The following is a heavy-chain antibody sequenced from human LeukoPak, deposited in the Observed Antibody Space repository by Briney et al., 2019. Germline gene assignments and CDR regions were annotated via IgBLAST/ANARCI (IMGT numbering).Heavy chain of an antibody. J-gene: IGHJ4*02. CDR2: NYYSGRS. V-gene: IGHV4-59*01. CDR3: AREVVAVAGSYFDS. CDR1: GGSISSYY. D-gene: IGHD6-19*01. Sequence: SETLSLTCTVSGGSISSYYWTWIRQPPGKGLEWIGYNYYSGRSNYNPSLKSRVTISVDTSKNQFSLKLSSVTAADTAVYFCAREVVAVAGSYFDSWGQGTLVTVSS.